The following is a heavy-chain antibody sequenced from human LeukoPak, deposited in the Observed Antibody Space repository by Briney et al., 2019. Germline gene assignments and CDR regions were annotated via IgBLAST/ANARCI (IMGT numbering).Heavy chain of an antibody. CDR2: IYSGGNT. V-gene: IGHV3-53*01. CDR3: ARRAGDYSHPYDY. Sequence: GGSLRLSCAASGLTVSSNCMSWVRQAPGKGLEWVSFIYSGGNTYYADSVKGRFTISRDNSKNTVHLQMNSLRAEDTAMYYCARRAGDYSHPYDYWGQGTLVSVSS. CDR1: GLTVSSNC. D-gene: IGHD3-22*01. J-gene: IGHJ4*02.